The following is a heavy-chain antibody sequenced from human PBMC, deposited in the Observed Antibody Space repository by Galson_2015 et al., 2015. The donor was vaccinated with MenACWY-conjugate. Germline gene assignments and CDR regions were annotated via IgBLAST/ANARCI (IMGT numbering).Heavy chain of an antibody. V-gene: IGHV4-4*02. CDR3: ARAGALTYYFDF. CDR2: IYHSGGI. J-gene: IGHJ4*02. Sequence: SEPLSLTCAVSGASIGSVNWWRWVRQPPGKGLEWIAEIYHSGGIKYNPSLESRVTMSVDKSKNQISLKLSSVTAADTAVYYCARAGALTYYFDFWGQGTLVAVSS. CDR1: GASIGSVNW.